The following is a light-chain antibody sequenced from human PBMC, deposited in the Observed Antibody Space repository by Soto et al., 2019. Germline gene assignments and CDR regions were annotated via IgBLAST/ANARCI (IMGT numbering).Light chain of an antibody. J-gene: IGLJ3*02. Sequence: QLVLTQSSSASASLGSSVKLTCTLSSGHSSYIIAWHQQQPGEAPRYLMKIEGSGSYNKGIGVPDRFSGSSSGADRYLTISNLQFEDEADYYCETWNSNTRVFGGGTKLTVL. CDR3: ETWNSNTRV. CDR2: IEGSGSY. V-gene: IGLV4-60*02. CDR1: SGHSSYI.